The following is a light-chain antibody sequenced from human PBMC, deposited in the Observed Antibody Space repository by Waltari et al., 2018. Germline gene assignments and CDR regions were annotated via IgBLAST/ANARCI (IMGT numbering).Light chain of an antibody. V-gene: IGKV1-39*01. J-gene: IGKJ2*01. CDR3: QQSYSSPPHT. CDR1: QNLRSY. Sequence: DIQMTQSPSSLSASVGDRAPITCRASQNLRSYLNWYQQKPGKAPNLLIYAASNLQSGIPSRFSGGGSGTDFTLTISSLQPEDSATYYCQQSYSSPPHTFGQGTKLEIK. CDR2: AAS.